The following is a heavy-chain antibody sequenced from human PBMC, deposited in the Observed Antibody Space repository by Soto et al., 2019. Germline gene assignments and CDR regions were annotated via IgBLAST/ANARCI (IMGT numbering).Heavy chain of an antibody. CDR1: GFDFGSFG. CDR3: SAGHPHTAIGWQV. CDR2: IVVASGRT. J-gene: IGHJ6*02. V-gene: IGHV1-58*02. Sequence: SVKVSCKASGFDFGSFGIQFLRQTRGRGLEWIGWIVVASGRTNYARQFQGRVAFSRDMSSTTAYMDLYDLKSDDTAVYFCSAGHPHTAIGWQVWGQGTTVTVSS.